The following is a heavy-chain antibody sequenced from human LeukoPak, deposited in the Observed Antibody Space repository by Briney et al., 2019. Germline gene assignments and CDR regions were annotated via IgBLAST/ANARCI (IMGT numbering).Heavy chain of an antibody. V-gene: IGHV4-61*02. J-gene: IGHJ3*02. CDR3: AGLSVAGGGFDI. CDR1: GGSISSGNNY. CDR2: IYSSGST. Sequence: SETLSLTCTVSGGSISSGNNYWSWIRQPAGKGLEWIGRIYSSGSTNYNPSLKSRVTISLDTSKSQISLKLSSVTAADTAVYYCAGLSVAGGGFDIWGQGTMVTVSS. D-gene: IGHD6-19*01.